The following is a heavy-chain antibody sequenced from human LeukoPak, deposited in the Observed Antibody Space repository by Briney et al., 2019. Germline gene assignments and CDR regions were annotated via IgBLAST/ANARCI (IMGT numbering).Heavy chain of an antibody. J-gene: IGHJ3*02. CDR3: ARDVRSTDAFDI. Sequence: GASVKVSCTASGYTFTSYYIHWVRQAPGQGLEWMGWINPYSGDTKYGQKFQGRVTMTWDTSIRTAYMEVRLRSDDTAMYYCARDVRSTDAFDIWGQGTEVTVSS. CDR2: INPYSGDT. V-gene: IGHV1-2*02. D-gene: IGHD3-10*02. CDR1: GYTFTSYY.